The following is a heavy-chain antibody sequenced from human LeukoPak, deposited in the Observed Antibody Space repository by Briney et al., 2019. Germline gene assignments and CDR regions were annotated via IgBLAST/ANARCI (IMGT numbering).Heavy chain of an antibody. J-gene: IGHJ6*03. D-gene: IGHD6-6*01. V-gene: IGHV4-39*07. CDR1: GGSISSSSYY. Sequence: SETLSLTCTVSGGSISSSSYYWGWIRQPPGKGLEWIGSIYYSGSTYHNPSLKSRVTISVDTSKNQFSLKLSSVTAAVTAVYYCARDLEQLVPYYYYYMDVWGKGTTVTVSS. CDR3: ARDLEQLVPYYYYYMDV. CDR2: IYYSGST.